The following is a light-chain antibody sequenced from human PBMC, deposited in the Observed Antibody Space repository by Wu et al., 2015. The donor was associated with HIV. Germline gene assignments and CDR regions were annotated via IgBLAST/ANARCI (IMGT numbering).Light chain of an antibody. Sequence: EIVLTQSPGTLSLSPGDRATLSCRASQSISRDYLAWYQQKPGQAPRLLINGASTRATGIPDRFSGSGSGTDFTLTISRVESEDFAVYYCQQYGSSPLYTFGQGTKLEIK. V-gene: IGKV3-20*01. CDR1: QSISRDY. J-gene: IGKJ2*01. CDR3: QQYGSSPLYT. CDR2: GAS.